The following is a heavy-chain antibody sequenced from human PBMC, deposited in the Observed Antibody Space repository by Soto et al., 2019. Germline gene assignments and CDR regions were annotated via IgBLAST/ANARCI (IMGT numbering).Heavy chain of an antibody. Sequence: SETLSLTCAVSGGSISSGGYSWSWIRQPPGKGLEWIGYIYHSGSTYYNPSLKSRVTISVDRSKNQFSLKLSSVTAADTAVYYCARLRLWFGDHDAFDIWGQGTMLTVSS. D-gene: IGHD3-10*01. J-gene: IGHJ3*02. V-gene: IGHV4-30-2*01. CDR2: IYHSGST. CDR3: ARLRLWFGDHDAFDI. CDR1: GGSISSGGYS.